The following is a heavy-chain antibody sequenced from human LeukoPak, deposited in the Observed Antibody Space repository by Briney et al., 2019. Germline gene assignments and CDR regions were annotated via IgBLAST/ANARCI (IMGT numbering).Heavy chain of an antibody. Sequence: PGGSLRLSCAASGFTFSSYGMHWVRQAPGKGLEWVAFIRYDGSNKYYADSVKGRFTISRDNSKNTLYLQMNSLRAEDTAVYYCARGINSGYESLLDYWGQGTLVTVSS. V-gene: IGHV3-30*02. D-gene: IGHD5-12*01. J-gene: IGHJ4*02. CDR2: IRYDGSNK. CDR3: ARGINSGYESLLDY. CDR1: GFTFSSYG.